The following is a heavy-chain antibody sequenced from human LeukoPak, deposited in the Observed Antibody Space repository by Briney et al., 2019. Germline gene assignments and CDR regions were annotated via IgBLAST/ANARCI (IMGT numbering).Heavy chain of an antibody. Sequence: GGSLRLSCAASGFTFSSYGMHWVRQAPGKGLEWVAFIRYDGSNKYYADSVKGRFTISRDNSKNTLYLQMNCLRAEDTAVYYCAKGDYYGSGSLYYWGQGTLVTVSS. CDR2: IRYDGSNK. CDR1: GFTFSSYG. D-gene: IGHD3-10*01. J-gene: IGHJ4*02. CDR3: AKGDYYGSGSLYY. V-gene: IGHV3-30*02.